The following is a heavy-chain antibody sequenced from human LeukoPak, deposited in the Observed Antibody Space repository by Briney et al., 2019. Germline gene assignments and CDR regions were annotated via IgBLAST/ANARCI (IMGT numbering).Heavy chain of an antibody. CDR2: IYYSGST. CDR3: ARSEGYAFDP. V-gene: IGHV4-30-4*08. CDR1: GGSISSGGYY. D-gene: IGHD2-15*01. Sequence: PSQTLSLTCTVSGGSISSGGYYWSWIRQHPGKGLEWIGYIYYSGSTFYNPSLKSRVTISLDTSKSQFSLKLSSVSAADTAVYYCARSEGYAFDPWGQGTLVTISS. J-gene: IGHJ5*02.